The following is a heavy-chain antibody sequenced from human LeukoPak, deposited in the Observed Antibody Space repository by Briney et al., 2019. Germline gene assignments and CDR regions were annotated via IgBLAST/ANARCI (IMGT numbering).Heavy chain of an antibody. V-gene: IGHV1-46*01. CDR3: ATDRSDPRRRSDQYYFDY. CDR2: INPRSGGA. Sequence: GASVKVSCKASGYMYSTYYIHWVRQAPGQGLEWMGIINPRSGGARYAQKFQGRVTMSRDTSTSTVYMELTSLRSEDTAVYYCATDRSDPRRRSDQYYFDYWGQGTLVTVSS. CDR1: GYMYSTYY. D-gene: IGHD6-6*01. J-gene: IGHJ4*02.